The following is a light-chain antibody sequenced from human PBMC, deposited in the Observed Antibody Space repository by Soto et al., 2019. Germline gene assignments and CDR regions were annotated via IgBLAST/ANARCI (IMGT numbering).Light chain of an antibody. CDR2: GAY. CDR1: ENVNSN. Sequence: EIVMTQSTATLSVSPGERATLSCRASENVNSNVAWWYQKKPGQTPRLLIFGAYTRASGIAGRVSGSGSGTEFTITISSLQSEGFADYYCQQYDDWPSFGQGTKVE. J-gene: IGKJ1*01. CDR3: QQYDDWPS. V-gene: IGKV3-15*01.